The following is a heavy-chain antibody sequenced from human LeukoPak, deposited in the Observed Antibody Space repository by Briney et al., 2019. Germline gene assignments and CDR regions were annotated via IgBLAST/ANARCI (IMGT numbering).Heavy chain of an antibody. J-gene: IGHJ5*02. CDR2: INPNSGAT. D-gene: IGHD6-13*01. CDR1: GYTFTGYY. Sequence: GASVKVSCKASGYTFTGYYMHWVRQAPGQGLEWMGWINPNSGATKYAQKFQGRVTMTRDMSTSTVYMELSSLRSEDTAIYYCARGDGEAASLWENWFDPWGQGTLVTVSS. CDR3: ARGDGEAASLWENWFDP. V-gene: IGHV1-2*02.